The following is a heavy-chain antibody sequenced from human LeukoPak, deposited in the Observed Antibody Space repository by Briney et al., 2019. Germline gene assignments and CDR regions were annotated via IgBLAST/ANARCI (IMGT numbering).Heavy chain of an antibody. Sequence: PGGSLRLSCAASGFTFDDYGMSWVRQAPGKGLEWVSCINRNGGSTGYADSVKGRFTISRDNAKNTLYLQMNSLRAEDTALYYCVRGFRGGPFDYWGQGTLVTVSS. V-gene: IGHV3-20*04. CDR2: INRNGGST. J-gene: IGHJ4*02. CDR1: GFTFDDYG. D-gene: IGHD3-10*01. CDR3: VRGFRGGPFDY.